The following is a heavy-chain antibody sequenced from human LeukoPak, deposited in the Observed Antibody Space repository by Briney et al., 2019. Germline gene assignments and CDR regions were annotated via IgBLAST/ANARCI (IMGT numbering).Heavy chain of an antibody. V-gene: IGHV1-2*02. CDR3: ARDAVGVTLVDY. CDR2: INPNSGGT. J-gene: IGHJ4*02. CDR1: GYTFTGYY. Sequence: ASVKVSCKASGYTFTGYYMHWVRQAPGQGLEWMGWINPNSGGTNYAQKFQGRVTMTRDTSISTAYMELSRLRSDDTAVYYCARDAVGVTLVDYWGQGTLVTVSS. D-gene: IGHD1-26*01.